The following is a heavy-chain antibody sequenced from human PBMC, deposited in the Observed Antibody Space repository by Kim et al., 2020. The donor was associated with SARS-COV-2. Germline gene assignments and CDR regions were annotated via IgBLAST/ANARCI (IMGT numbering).Heavy chain of an antibody. V-gene: IGHV4-31*03. J-gene: IGHJ6*02. CDR3: ARIQYCSSTSCYGMDV. D-gene: IGHD2-2*01. Sequence: SETLSLTCTVSGGSISSGGYYWSWIRQHPGKGLEWIGYIYYSGSTYYNPSLKSRVTISVDTSKNQFSLKLSSVTAADTAVYYCARIQYCSSTSCYGMDVWGQGTTVTVSS. CDR2: IYYSGST. CDR1: GGSISSGGYY.